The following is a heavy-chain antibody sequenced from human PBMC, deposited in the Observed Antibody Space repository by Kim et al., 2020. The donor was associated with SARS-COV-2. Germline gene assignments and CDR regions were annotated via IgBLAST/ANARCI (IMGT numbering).Heavy chain of an antibody. CDR2: IYTSGST. CDR1: GGSISSYY. CDR3: ARETYSSSWYRSFGYYYYYMDV. J-gene: IGHJ6*03. D-gene: IGHD6-13*01. Sequence: SETLSLTCTVSGGSISSYYWSWIRQPAGKGLEWIGRIYTSGSTNYNPSLKSRVTMSVDTSKNQFSLKLSSVTAADTAVYYCARETYSSSWYRSFGYYYYYMDVWGKGTTVTVSS. V-gene: IGHV4-4*07.